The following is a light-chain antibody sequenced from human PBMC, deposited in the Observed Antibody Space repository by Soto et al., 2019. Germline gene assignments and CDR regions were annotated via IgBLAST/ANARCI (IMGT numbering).Light chain of an antibody. Sequence: DIQMTQSPSTLSGSVGDRVTITCRASQTISSWLAWYQHPPGRAPRLLISRASTLERGVPPRFSGSGFGTEFTLTIDSLQPDDFGTYYCQQYNSYALTFGQGTRLENK. CDR1: QTISSW. CDR2: RAS. V-gene: IGKV1-5*03. CDR3: QQYNSYALT. J-gene: IGKJ5*01.